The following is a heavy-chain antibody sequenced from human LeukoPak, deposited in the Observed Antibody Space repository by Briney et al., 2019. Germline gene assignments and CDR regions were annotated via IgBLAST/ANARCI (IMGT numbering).Heavy chain of an antibody. D-gene: IGHD1-1*01. CDR2: ISWNSGSI. Sequence: GGSLRLSCAASGFTFDDYAMHWVRQAPGKGLEWVSGISWNSGSIGYADSVKGRFTISRDNAKNSLYLQMNSLRAEDTAVYYCARGGRYNWYDVDWFDPWGQGTLVTVSS. J-gene: IGHJ5*02. CDR3: ARGGRYNWYDVDWFDP. CDR1: GFTFDDYA. V-gene: IGHV3-9*01.